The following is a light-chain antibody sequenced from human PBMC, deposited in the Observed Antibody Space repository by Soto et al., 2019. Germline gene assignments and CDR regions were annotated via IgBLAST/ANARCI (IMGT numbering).Light chain of an antibody. V-gene: IGKV1-5*01. Sequence: DIQMTQSPSTLSTSVGDRVTITCRASQSISNWLAWYQQKPGKAPKLLIYHASSLQSGVPSRFSGSGSGTAFPLTISSLQPGDFATYYFQQYNAYPYTFGQGTNLEIK. CDR3: QQYNAYPYT. J-gene: IGKJ2*01. CDR1: QSISNW. CDR2: HAS.